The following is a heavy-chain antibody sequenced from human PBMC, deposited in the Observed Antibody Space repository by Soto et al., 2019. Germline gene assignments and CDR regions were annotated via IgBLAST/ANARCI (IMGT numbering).Heavy chain of an antibody. V-gene: IGHV4-59*08. Sequence: SQTLGVACTVSGVYIRNYYCSWIRQPPGKGLEWIGYIDYTGSTNHNPSLKSRVTISVDTSKNQFSLNLRSVTAADTAVYYCARLPYYGSGSRFDYWGEGLMVTLSS. CDR3: ARLPYYGSGSRFDY. CDR1: GVYIRNYY. CDR2: IDYTGST. D-gene: IGHD3-10*01. J-gene: IGHJ4*02.